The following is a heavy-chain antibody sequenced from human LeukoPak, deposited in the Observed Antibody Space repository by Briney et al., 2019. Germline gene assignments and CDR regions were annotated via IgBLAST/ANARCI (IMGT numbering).Heavy chain of an antibody. CDR2: INSDGSIT. CDR3: ARGVGVGVIAATRGFDH. Sequence: GGSLRLPCAASGFTFSSYWMHWVRQAPGKGLVWVSRINSDGSITSYADSVKGRFTSSRDNAKNTLYLQMDSLRAEDTAVYYCARGVGVGVIAATRGFDHWGQGTLVTVSS. J-gene: IGHJ5*02. D-gene: IGHD2-15*01. V-gene: IGHV3-74*01. CDR1: GFTFSSYW.